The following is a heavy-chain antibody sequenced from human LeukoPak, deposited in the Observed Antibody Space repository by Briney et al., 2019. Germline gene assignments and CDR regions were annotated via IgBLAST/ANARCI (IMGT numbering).Heavy chain of an antibody. Sequence: SETLSLTCTVSGGSISSYYWNWIRQPPGKGLEWIGYIYYSGSTNYNPSLKSRVTISVDTSKNQFSLRVSSVTAADTAVYYCARWYYDSSGYRYFDYWDQGTLVTVSS. CDR1: GGSISSYY. V-gene: IGHV4-59*01. J-gene: IGHJ4*02. D-gene: IGHD3-22*01. CDR3: ARWYYDSSGYRYFDY. CDR2: IYYSGST.